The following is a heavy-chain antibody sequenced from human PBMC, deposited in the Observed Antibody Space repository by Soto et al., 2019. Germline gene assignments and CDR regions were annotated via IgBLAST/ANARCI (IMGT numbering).Heavy chain of an antibody. CDR3: ARDSGLSLEPSSLLSRYGMDV. D-gene: IGHD6-6*01. CDR2: IWYDGSNK. CDR1: GFTFSSYG. V-gene: IGHV3-33*01. J-gene: IGHJ6*02. Sequence: PGGSLRLSCAASGFTFSSYGMHWVRQAPGKGLEWVAVIWYDGSNKYYADSVKGRFTISRDNSKNTLYLQMNSLRAEDTAVYYCARDSGLSLEPSSLLSRYGMDVWGQGTTVTVSS.